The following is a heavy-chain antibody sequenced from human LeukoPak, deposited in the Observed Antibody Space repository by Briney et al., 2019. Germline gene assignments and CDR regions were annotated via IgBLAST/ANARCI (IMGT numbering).Heavy chain of an antibody. V-gene: IGHV4-39*01. J-gene: IGHJ5*02. CDR3: ASPYYGSGSYIVDP. D-gene: IGHD3-10*01. Sequence: PSETLSFTCTVSGGSISSSSYYWGWIRQPPGKGLGWIGGIYYSGSTYYNPSLKSRVTISVDTSKNQFSLKLSSVTAADTAVYYCASPYYGSGSYIVDPWGQGTLVTVSS. CDR1: GGSISSSSYY. CDR2: IYYSGST.